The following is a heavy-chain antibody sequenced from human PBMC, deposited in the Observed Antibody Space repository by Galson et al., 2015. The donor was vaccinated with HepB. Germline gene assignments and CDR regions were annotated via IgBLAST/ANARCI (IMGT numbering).Heavy chain of an antibody. CDR1: GGTFSTYA. V-gene: IGHV1-69*10. J-gene: IGHJ3*01. CDR3: AKSRGVNFVTLFRGVIPDGFDV. Sequence: SVKVSCKASGGTFSTYAISWVRQAPGQGLVWVGRIIPLLGTTNYDQRFQGRVTIVADRSTATTFLELSGLRSDDTAVYFCAKSRGVNFVTLFRGVIPDGFDVWDQGTSVAASP. CDR2: IIPLLGTT. D-gene: IGHD3-10*01.